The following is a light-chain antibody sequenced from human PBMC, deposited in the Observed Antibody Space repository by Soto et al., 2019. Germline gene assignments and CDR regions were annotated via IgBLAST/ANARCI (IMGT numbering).Light chain of an antibody. CDR2: TTN. Sequence: QTVVTQEPSLTVSPGGTVTLTCASSTGAVTSGYYPTWFQQKPGQAPRALIYTTNKKHSWTPARFSGSLLGGKAALTVSSVQPEDEAEYYCLLYYGGAVVFGGGTKLTVL. J-gene: IGLJ2*01. CDR3: LLYYGGAVV. V-gene: IGLV7-43*01. CDR1: TGAVTSGYY.